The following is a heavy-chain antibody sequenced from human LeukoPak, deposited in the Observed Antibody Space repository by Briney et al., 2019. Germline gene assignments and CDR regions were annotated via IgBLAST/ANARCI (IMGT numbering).Heavy chain of an antibody. Sequence: PGGSLRLSCAASGFTFSSYIMNWVRQAPGKGLEWVSSISSISSYIYYADSVKGRFTISRDNAKNSLYLQMNSLRAEDTAVFYCAREYGQNTPHFDYWGQGTLVTVSS. CDR1: GFTFSSYI. D-gene: IGHD2/OR15-2a*01. CDR3: AREYGQNTPHFDY. J-gene: IGHJ4*02. V-gene: IGHV3-21*01. CDR2: ISSISSYI.